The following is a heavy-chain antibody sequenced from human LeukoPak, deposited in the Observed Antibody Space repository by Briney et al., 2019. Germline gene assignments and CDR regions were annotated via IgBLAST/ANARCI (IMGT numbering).Heavy chain of an antibody. Sequence: ASVKVSCKASGYTFSSYAMNWVRQAPGQGLEWMGWMNPNSGNTGYAQKFQGRVTMTRNTSISTAYMELSSLRSEDTAVYYCARAYEDWFDPWGQGTLVTVSS. CDR3: ARAYEDWFDP. CDR2: MNPNSGNT. CDR1: GYTFSSYA. J-gene: IGHJ5*02. V-gene: IGHV1-8*02. D-gene: IGHD5-12*01.